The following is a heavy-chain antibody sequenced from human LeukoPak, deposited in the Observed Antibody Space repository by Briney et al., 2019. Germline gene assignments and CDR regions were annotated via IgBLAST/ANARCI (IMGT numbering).Heavy chain of an antibody. V-gene: IGHV3-53*01. CDR1: GFTVSSNY. CDR2: IYSGGST. CDR3: AREGPLYCSSTSCYFFDY. Sequence: GGSLRLSCAASGFTVSSNYMSWVCQAPGKGLEWVSVIYSGGSTYYADSVKGRFTISRDNAKNSLYLQMNSLRAEDTAVYYCAREGPLYCSSTSCYFFDYWGQGTLVTVSS. D-gene: IGHD2-2*01. J-gene: IGHJ4*02.